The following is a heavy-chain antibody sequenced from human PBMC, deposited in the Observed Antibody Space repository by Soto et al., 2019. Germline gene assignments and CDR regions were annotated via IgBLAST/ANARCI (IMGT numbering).Heavy chain of an antibody. Sequence: GASVKVSCKASGYTFTSYGISWVRQAPGQGLEWMGWISAYNGNTNYAQKLQGRVTMTTDTSTSTAYMELRSLRSDDTAVYYCARVXCGGDCYAYYYYYGMDVWGQGTTVTVSS. CDR3: ARVXCGGDCYAYYYYYGMDV. J-gene: IGHJ6*02. D-gene: IGHD2-21*02. CDR2: ISAYNGNT. V-gene: IGHV1-18*04. CDR1: GYTFTSYG.